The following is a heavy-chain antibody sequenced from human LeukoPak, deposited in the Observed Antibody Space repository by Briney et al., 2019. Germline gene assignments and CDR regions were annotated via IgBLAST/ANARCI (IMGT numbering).Heavy chain of an antibody. V-gene: IGHV3-15*01. CDR1: GFTFSSYA. D-gene: IGHD3-22*01. CDR2: IRSNSDGGTI. J-gene: IGHJ5*02. Sequence: GSLRLSCAASGFTFSSYAMSWVRQAPGKGLEWVGRIRSNSDGGTIDYAAPVKGRFTLSRDDSKTTLYLQMNSLRTEDTAVYYCATDFYDSTWGQGTLVTVSS. CDR3: ATDFYDST.